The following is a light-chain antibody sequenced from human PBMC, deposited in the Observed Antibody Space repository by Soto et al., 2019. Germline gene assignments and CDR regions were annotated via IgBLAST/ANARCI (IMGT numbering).Light chain of an antibody. CDR1: SSDIGGYNY. V-gene: IGLV2-14*01. CDR2: DVS. CDR3: SSFTSRHTDV. Sequence: QSALTQPASVSGSPGQSTTISCTGTSSDIGGYNYVSWYQQLPSEAPKLIIYDVSDRPSGVSTRFSGSKSGNTASLTISGLQAEDEGDYYCSSFTSRHTDVFGTGTKLTVL. J-gene: IGLJ1*01.